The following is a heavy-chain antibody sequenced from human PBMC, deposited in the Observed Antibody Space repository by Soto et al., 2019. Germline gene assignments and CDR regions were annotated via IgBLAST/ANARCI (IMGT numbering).Heavy chain of an antibody. J-gene: IGHJ6*04. Sequence: QVQLVQSGAEVKKPGSSVKVSCKASGGTFSSYAISWVRQAPGQGLEWMGGIIPIFGTANYAQKFQGRVTITADESTSTAYMELSSLRSEDTAGYYCARDLNGVVVVAATHYYGMAVWGKGSTVTVSS. V-gene: IGHV1-69*01. CDR3: ARDLNGVVVVAATHYYGMAV. CDR1: GGTFSSYA. D-gene: IGHD2-15*01. CDR2: IIPIFGTA.